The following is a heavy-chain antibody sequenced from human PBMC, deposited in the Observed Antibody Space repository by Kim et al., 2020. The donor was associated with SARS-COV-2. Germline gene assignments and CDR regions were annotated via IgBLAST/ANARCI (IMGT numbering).Heavy chain of an antibody. CDR2: IHYSGST. CDR3: ARVAVDGAYASWLYIFDY. D-gene: IGHD2-21*01. J-gene: IGHJ4*02. V-gene: IGHV4-59*13. Sequence: SETLSLTCTVSGGSISSYYWSWIRQPPGKGLEWIGYIHYSGSTNSNPSLKSRVTISVDTSKNQFSLKLSRVTAADTAVYYCARVAVDGAYASWLYIFDYWGQRTLVTVSS. CDR1: GGSISSYY.